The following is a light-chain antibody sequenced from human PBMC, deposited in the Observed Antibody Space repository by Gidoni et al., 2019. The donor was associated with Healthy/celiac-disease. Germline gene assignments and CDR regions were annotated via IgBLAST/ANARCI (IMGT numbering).Light chain of an antibody. J-gene: IGLJ3*02. CDR3: CSYAGSSTWV. V-gene: IGLV2-23*02. Sequence: SALTQPASVSGSPGPSIPISCTGTSSDVGSYNLVSWYQQHPGKAPKLMIYEVSKRPSGVSNRFSGSKSGNTASLTISGLQAEDEADYYCCSYAGSSTWVFGGGTKLTVL. CDR2: EVS. CDR1: SSDVGSYNL.